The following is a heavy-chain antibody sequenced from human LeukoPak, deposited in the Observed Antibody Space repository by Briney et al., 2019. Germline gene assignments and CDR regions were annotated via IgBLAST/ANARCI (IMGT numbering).Heavy chain of an antibody. CDR2: ISDTGGNK. CDR1: GFTFSRYG. CDR3: ARERYSSGWYYGY. D-gene: IGHD6-19*01. Sequence: GGSLRLSCAACGFTFSRYGMYWVRQAPGKGLEWVSAISDTGGNKYYADSVKGRFTISRDNAKNTLYLQMISLRAEDTAVYYCARERYSSGWYYGYSGQGTLVTVSS. J-gene: IGHJ4*02. V-gene: IGHV3-23*01.